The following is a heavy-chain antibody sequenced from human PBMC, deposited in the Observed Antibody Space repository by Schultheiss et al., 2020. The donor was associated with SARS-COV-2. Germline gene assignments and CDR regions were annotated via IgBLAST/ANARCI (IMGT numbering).Heavy chain of an antibody. CDR2: TYYRSKWYN. V-gene: IGHV6-1*01. D-gene: IGHD1-26*01. CDR1: GDSVSSNSAA. CDR3: ASSVVGATLGPYFDY. Sequence: SETLSLTCAISGDSVSSNSAAWNWIRQSPSRGLEWLGRTYYRSKWYNDYAVSVKSRITINPDTSKNQFSLKLSSVTAADTAVYYCASSVVGATLGPYFDYWGQGTLVTVSS. J-gene: IGHJ4*02.